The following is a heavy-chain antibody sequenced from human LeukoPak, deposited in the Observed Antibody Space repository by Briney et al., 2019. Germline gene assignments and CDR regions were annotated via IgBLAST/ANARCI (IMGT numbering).Heavy chain of an antibody. J-gene: IGHJ3*02. Sequence: GGSLRLSCAASGFTFDDYAMHWVRQAPGKGLEWVSGISWNSGSIGYADSVKGRFTISRDNAKNSLHLQMNSLRAEDTAVYYCAKGSSRPPNAFDIWGQGTLVTVSS. V-gene: IGHV3-9*01. D-gene: IGHD6-6*01. CDR3: AKGSSRPPNAFDI. CDR2: ISWNSGSI. CDR1: GFTFDDYA.